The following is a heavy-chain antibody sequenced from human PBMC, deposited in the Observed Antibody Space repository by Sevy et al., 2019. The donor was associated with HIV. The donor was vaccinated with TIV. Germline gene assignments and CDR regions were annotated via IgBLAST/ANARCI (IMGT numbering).Heavy chain of an antibody. Sequence: ASVQGSCKAFGGSFSFYGISWVRQAPGQGLEWMAGIIPILGTTKYAQKFQGRVTITADESTSTVYMELTSLRSEDTAVYYCARGGPDDILTHYGMDVWGQGTTVTVSS. CDR3: ARGGPDDILTHYGMDV. J-gene: IGHJ6*02. V-gene: IGHV1-69*13. CDR1: GGSFSFYG. D-gene: IGHD3-9*01. CDR2: IIPILGTT.